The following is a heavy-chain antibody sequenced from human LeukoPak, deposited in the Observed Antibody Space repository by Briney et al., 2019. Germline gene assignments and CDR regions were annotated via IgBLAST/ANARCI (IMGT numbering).Heavy chain of an antibody. D-gene: IGHD3-10*01. CDR3: GRSQNYYGSGDY. CDR2: IYYTGST. J-gene: IGHJ4*02. Sequence: SETLSLTCIVSGDSVSNGNYYWSWLRQPPGKALEWIGYIYYTGSTYYNPSLEGRVTISVDTSRNHFSVKLNSVTAADTAVYYCGRSQNYYGSGDYWSQGTLVTVSS. CDR1: GDSVSNGNYY. V-gene: IGHV4-61*03.